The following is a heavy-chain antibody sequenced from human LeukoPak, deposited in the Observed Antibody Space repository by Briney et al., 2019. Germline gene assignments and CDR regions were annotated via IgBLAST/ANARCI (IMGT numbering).Heavy chain of an antibody. CDR1: GFTSSSYW. D-gene: IGHD3-3*01. CDR2: IKQDGSEK. Sequence: GGSLRLSCAASGFTSSSYWMSWVRQAPGKGLEWVANIKQDGSEKYYVDSVKGRFTISRDNAKNSLYLQMNSLRAEDTAVYYCARDTPNYDFWSGYYPHFDYWGQGTLVTVSS. CDR3: ARDTPNYDFWSGYYPHFDY. J-gene: IGHJ4*02. V-gene: IGHV3-7*01.